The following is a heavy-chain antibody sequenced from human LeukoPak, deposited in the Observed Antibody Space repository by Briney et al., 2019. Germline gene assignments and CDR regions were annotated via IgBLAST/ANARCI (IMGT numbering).Heavy chain of an antibody. CDR3: ARGARIAARQNDY. V-gene: IGHV3-9*01. D-gene: IGHD6-6*01. J-gene: IGHJ4*02. CDR1: GFTFGDYA. Sequence: GRSLRLSCAASGFTFGDYAMHWVRQAPGKGLEWVSGISWNSGSIGYADSVKGRFTISRDNAKNSLYLQMNSLRAEDTAVYYCARGARIAARQNDYWGQGTLVTVSS. CDR2: ISWNSGSI.